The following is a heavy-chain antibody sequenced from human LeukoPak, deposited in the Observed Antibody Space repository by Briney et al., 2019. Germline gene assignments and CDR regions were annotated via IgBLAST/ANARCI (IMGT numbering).Heavy chain of an antibody. J-gene: IGHJ4*02. CDR2: CDPEDGET. Sequence: ASAKVSCKVSGYTLTELSMHWVRQAPGKGLEWMGGCDPEDGETIYAQKFQGRVTMTEDTSTDTAYMELSSLRSEDTAVYYCATRRIAAAGHDFDYWGQGTLVTVSS. D-gene: IGHD6-13*01. CDR3: ATRRIAAAGHDFDY. CDR1: GYTLTELS. V-gene: IGHV1-24*01.